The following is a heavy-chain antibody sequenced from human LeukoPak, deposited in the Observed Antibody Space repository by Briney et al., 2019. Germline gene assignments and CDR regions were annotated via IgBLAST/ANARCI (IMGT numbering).Heavy chain of an antibody. D-gene: IGHD6-19*01. CDR3: ARDRRGWSYYFDY. CDR2: IKQDGSEK. CDR1: GFTFSSYA. Sequence: TGGSLRLSCAASGFTFSSYAMSWVRQAPGKGLEWVANIKQDGSEKYYVDSVKGRFTISRDNAENSLYLQMNSLRAEDTAVYYCARDRRGWSYYFDYWGQGTLVTVSS. J-gene: IGHJ4*02. V-gene: IGHV3-7*04.